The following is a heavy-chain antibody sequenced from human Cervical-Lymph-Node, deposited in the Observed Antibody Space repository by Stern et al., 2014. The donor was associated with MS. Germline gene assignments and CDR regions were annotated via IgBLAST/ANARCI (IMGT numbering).Heavy chain of an antibody. CDR1: GYTFTRYP. V-gene: IGHV7-4-1*02. CDR2: INTNTGST. D-gene: IGHD4-17*01. Sequence: QVQLVQSGSELKKPGASVKVSCKASGYTFTRYPMNWVRQAPGQGLEWMGWINTNTGSTTYAQVCTGRFVFSLNTSGSTAYLQISSLKAEDTAVYYCTRVWSHCGDFGMDLWGQGTTVTVSS. J-gene: IGHJ6*02. CDR3: TRVWSHCGDFGMDL.